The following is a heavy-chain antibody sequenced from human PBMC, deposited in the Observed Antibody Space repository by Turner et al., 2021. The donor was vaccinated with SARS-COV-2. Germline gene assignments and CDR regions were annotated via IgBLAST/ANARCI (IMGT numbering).Heavy chain of an antibody. V-gene: IGHV3-23*01. J-gene: IGHJ4*02. CDR1: GFAFSTYG. D-gene: IGHD5-18*01. CDR3: AKVYSYAVLDY. Sequence: EVQLLESGGGLVQPGGSLSISCAASGFAFSTYGMSWVRQAPGKGLECVSSISGSGGRTHYVDSVKGRFTISRDNSKNTVYLQMNSLRTEDTAVYYCAKVYSYAVLDYWGQGTLLTVSS. CDR2: ISGSGGRT.